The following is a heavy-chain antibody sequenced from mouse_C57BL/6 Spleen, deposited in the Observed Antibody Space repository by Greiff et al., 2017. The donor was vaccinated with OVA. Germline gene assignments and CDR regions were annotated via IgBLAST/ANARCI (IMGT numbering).Heavy chain of an antibody. CDR3: ARNGDYYVSFAY. CDR1: GFSLTSYG. D-gene: IGHD1-1*01. Sequence: QVQLKQSGPGLVQPSQSLSITCTVSGFSLTSYGVHWVRQSPGTGLEWLGVICSGGSADYNAALITRQSISMDNSKCPVFLKMISLQADDTAMYYCARNGDYYVSFAYWGQGTLVTVSS. CDR2: ICSGGSA. V-gene: IGHV2-2*01. J-gene: IGHJ3*01.